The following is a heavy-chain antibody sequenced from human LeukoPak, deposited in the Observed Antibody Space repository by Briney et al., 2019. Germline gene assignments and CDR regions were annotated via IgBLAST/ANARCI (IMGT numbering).Heavy chain of an antibody. CDR1: GFTFSSHG. V-gene: IGHV3-23*01. D-gene: IGHD1-1*01. CDR2: INGRGDDK. CDR3: VKMAGPERRHYFDP. Sequence: GGSLRLSCEGSGFTFSSHGMAWVRQDPGKALDWVSGINGRGDDKYYAVSVKGRFTVSRDNSRNTLYLHMSVLRAEDTAVYYCVKMAGPERRHYFDPWGPGILVSVSS. J-gene: IGHJ4*02.